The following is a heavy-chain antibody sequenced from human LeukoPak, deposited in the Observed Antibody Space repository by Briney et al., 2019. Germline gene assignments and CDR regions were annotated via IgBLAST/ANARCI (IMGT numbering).Heavy chain of an antibody. CDR3: ARDNTPIWSSGDYYYYMDV. CDR2: MNPNSGNT. Sequence: ASVKVSCKASGYTFTSYGISWVRQATGQGLEWMGWMNPNSGNTGYAQKFQGRVTMTRNTSISTAYMELRSLRSDDTAVYYCARDNTPIWSSGDYYYYMDVWGKGTTVTISS. J-gene: IGHJ6*03. V-gene: IGHV1-8*02. D-gene: IGHD1-1*01. CDR1: GYTFTSYG.